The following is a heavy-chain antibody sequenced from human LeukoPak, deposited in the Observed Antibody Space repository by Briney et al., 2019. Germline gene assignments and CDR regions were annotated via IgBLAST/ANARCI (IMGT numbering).Heavy chain of an antibody. CDR2: IYSGGST. V-gene: IGHV3-53*01. J-gene: IGHJ4*02. CDR1: GFTVNSNY. Sequence: PGGSLRLSCAASGFTVNSNYINWVRQAPGKRLEWVSVIYSGGSTYYADSVKGRFTISRDNSKNTVYLQMNSLRGEDTAVYYCASDLVGATSYWGQGTLVTVSS. CDR3: ASDLVGATSY. D-gene: IGHD1-26*01.